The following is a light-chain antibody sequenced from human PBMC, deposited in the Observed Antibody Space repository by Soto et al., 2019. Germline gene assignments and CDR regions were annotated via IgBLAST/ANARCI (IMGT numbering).Light chain of an antibody. Sequence: DIVMTQPPLSLPVTPGEAASISCRSSQSLVHRDGRTYLNWYLQKTGQSPHLLIYLGFTRASGVPDRFSGSGSGTDFTLTISRVEAEDVGVYYCWQALQTPPPFGQGTRLEIK. CDR2: LGF. V-gene: IGKV2-28*01. J-gene: IGKJ5*01. CDR1: QSLVHRDGRTY. CDR3: WQALQTPPP.